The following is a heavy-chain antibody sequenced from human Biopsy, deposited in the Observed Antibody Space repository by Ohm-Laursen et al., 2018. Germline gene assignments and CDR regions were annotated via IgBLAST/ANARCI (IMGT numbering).Heavy chain of an antibody. Sequence: SVKVSCKVPGGTFSKYGVNWVRQAPGQGLGWLGGNIPILGTGNYAPMFHGRVTVVADTSTSTATMELRSLRPDDTAVYYCATKLTGYFHHWGQGTLVIVSS. D-gene: IGHD3-9*01. J-gene: IGHJ1*01. CDR2: NIPILGTG. V-gene: IGHV1-69*06. CDR1: GGTFSKYG. CDR3: ATKLTGYFHH.